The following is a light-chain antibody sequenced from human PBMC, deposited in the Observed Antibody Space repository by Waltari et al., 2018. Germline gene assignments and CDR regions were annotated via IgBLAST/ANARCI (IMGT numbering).Light chain of an antibody. CDR1: QSISNY. V-gene: IGKV1-39*01. CDR3: QQSYNAPYT. CDR2: VAS. Sequence: DIQMTQSPSSLPASVGDRVTITCRSSQSISNYLNWYQHKPGEAPKLLVYVASNLQRGVPARFMGIGSGTDFTLTISSLQLEDFATYYCQQSYNAPYTFGQGTNVEIK. J-gene: IGKJ2*01.